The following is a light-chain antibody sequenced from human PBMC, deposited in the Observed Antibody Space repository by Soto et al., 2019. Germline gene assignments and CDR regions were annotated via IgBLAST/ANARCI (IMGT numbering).Light chain of an antibody. CDR3: CSYAGSYHVV. Sequence: QSALTQPRSVSGSPGQSVTISCTGTSSDVGGYNFVSWYQQYPGKAPKVMIYDVTQRPSGVPDRFSGSKSGNTASLTISGLQAEYGGAYYCCSYAGSYHVVFGGGTKLTVL. CDR1: SSDVGGYNF. CDR2: DVT. J-gene: IGLJ2*01. V-gene: IGLV2-11*01.